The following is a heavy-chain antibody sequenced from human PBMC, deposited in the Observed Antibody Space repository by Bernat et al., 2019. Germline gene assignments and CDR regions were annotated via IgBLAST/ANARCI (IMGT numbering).Heavy chain of an antibody. Sequence: QVQLVQSGAEVKKPGASVKVSCKASGYTFTSYAISWVRPAPVQGLEWMGWISAYNGNTNYAQKLQGRVTMTTDTSTSTAYMEMRSLRSDDTAVYYCARDLSGSYYKRYNWFDPWGQGTLVTVSS. J-gene: IGHJ5*02. CDR3: ARDLSGSYYKRYNWFDP. CDR1: GYTFTSYA. V-gene: IGHV1-18*01. D-gene: IGHD3-10*01. CDR2: ISAYNGNT.